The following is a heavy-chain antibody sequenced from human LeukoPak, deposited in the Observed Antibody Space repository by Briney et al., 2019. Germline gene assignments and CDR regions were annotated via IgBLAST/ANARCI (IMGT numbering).Heavy chain of an antibody. CDR2: ISAYNGNT. D-gene: IGHD5-12*01. CDR3: ARPRGYSGYGYRAFDI. Sequence: ASVKVSCKASGYTFTGYYMHWVRQAPGQGLEWMGWISAYNGNTNYAQKVQGRVTMTTDTSTSTAYMELRSLRSDDTAVYYCARPRGYSGYGYRAFDIWGQGTMVTVSS. J-gene: IGHJ3*02. CDR1: GYTFTGYY. V-gene: IGHV1-18*04.